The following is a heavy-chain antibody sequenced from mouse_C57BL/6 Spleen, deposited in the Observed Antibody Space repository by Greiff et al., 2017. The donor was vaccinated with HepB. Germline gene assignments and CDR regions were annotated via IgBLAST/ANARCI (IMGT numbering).Heavy chain of an antibody. V-gene: IGHV6-3*01. CDR1: GFTFSNYW. D-gene: IGHD4-1*01. Sequence: DVHLVESGGGLVQPGGSMKLSCVASGFTFSNYWMNWVRQSPEKGLEWVAQIRLKSDNYATHYAESVKGRFTISRDDSKSSVYLQMNNLRAEDTGIYYCTPNWNGFAYWGQGTLVIVSA. J-gene: IGHJ3*01. CDR2: IRLKSDNYAT. CDR3: TPNWNGFAY.